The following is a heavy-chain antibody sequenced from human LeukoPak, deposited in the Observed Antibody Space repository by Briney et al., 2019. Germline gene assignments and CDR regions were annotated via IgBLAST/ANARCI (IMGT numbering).Heavy chain of an antibody. J-gene: IGHJ5*02. V-gene: IGHV4-59*01. Sequence: SETLSLTCTVTGGSISSYYWSWIRQPPGKGLEWIGYIYYSGSTNYNPSLKSRVTISVDTSKNQFSLKLSSVTAADTAVYYCARDVGGGDYEVGDWFDPWGQGTLVTVSS. CDR2: IYYSGST. CDR1: GGSISSYY. D-gene: IGHD4-17*01. CDR3: ARDVGGGDYEVGDWFDP.